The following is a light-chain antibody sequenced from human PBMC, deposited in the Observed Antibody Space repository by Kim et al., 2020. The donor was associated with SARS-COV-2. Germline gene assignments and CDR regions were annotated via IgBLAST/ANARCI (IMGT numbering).Light chain of an antibody. Sequence: ASTGDRVTITCRASQGISSYLAWYQQKPGKAPKLLIYAASTLQSGVPSRLSGSGSGTDFTLTISCLQSEDFATYYCQQYYSYALTFGGGTKVDIK. V-gene: IGKV1-8*01. CDR2: AAS. J-gene: IGKJ4*01. CDR3: QQYYSYALT. CDR1: QGISSY.